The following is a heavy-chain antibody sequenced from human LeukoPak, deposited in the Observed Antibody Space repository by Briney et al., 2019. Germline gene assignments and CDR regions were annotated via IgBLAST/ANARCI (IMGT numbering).Heavy chain of an antibody. Sequence: PSETLSLTCTVSGDSFTTYYWSWIRQPAGKGLEWIGRISTSGYTNYIPPLKSRLTMSVDTSKNQFSLKRTSVTAADTAVYYCARDKFSSSYDSWGQGTLVTVSS. CDR3: ARDKFSSSYDS. V-gene: IGHV4-4*07. D-gene: IGHD6-6*01. CDR2: ISTSGYT. J-gene: IGHJ4*02. CDR1: GDSFTTYY.